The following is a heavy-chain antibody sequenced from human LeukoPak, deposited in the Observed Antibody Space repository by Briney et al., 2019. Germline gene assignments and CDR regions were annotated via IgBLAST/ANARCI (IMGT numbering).Heavy chain of an antibody. D-gene: IGHD6-13*01. Sequence: SETLSLTCTVSGGSISSYYWSWIRQPPGKGLEWIGYIYYSGSTNYNPSLKSRVTISVDTSKNQFSLKLSSVIAADTAVYYCARGIAAAGSLWFDPWGQGTLVTVSS. J-gene: IGHJ5*02. CDR3: ARGIAAAGSLWFDP. CDR2: IYYSGST. V-gene: IGHV4-59*01. CDR1: GGSISSYY.